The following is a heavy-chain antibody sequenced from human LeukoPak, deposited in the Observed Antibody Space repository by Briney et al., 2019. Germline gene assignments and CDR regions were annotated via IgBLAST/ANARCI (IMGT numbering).Heavy chain of an antibody. CDR3: ARNDFWSGYLLDY. V-gene: IGHV1-8*01. Sequence: ASVTVSCKASGYTFTSYDINWVRQATGQGLEWMGWMNPNSGNTGYAQKFQGRVTMTRNTSISTAYMELSSLRSEDTAVYYCARNDFWSGYLLDYWGQGTLVTVSS. D-gene: IGHD3-3*01. CDR2: MNPNSGNT. CDR1: GYTFTSYD. J-gene: IGHJ4*02.